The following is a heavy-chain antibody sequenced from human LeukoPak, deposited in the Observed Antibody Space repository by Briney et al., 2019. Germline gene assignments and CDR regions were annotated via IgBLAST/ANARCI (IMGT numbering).Heavy chain of an antibody. Sequence: TGGSLRLSCAASGFTFSDYYMSWICQAPGKGLEWVSYIRSSSSYTNYADSVKGRFTISRDNAKNSLYLQMNSLRAEDTAVYYCARGYYDNSGYYFPFDYWGQGTLVTVSS. CDR2: IRSSSSYT. D-gene: IGHD3-22*01. V-gene: IGHV3-11*06. CDR1: GFTFSDYY. CDR3: ARGYYDNSGYYFPFDY. J-gene: IGHJ4*02.